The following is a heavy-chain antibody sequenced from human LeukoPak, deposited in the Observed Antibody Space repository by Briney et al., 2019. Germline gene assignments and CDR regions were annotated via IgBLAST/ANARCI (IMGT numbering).Heavy chain of an antibody. V-gene: IGHV3-30-3*01. J-gene: IGHJ6*02. D-gene: IGHD3-22*01. CDR2: ISYDGSNK. Sequence: GGSLRLSCAASGFTFSSYAMHWVRQAPGKGPEWVAVISYDGSNKYYADSVKGRFTISRDNSKNTLYLQMNSLRAEDTAVYYCARDHYYDSSGYPPYGMDVWGQGTTVTVSS. CDR3: ARDHYYDSSGYPPYGMDV. CDR1: GFTFSSYA.